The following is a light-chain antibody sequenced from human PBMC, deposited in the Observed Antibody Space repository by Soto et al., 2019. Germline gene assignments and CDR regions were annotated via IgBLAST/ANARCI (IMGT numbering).Light chain of an antibody. CDR2: YTD. CDR3: AAWDDSLNGGV. CDR1: SSNIGTTS. Sequence: QSVLTQPPSASGTPGQRVTISCSGSSSNIGTTSVNWYQQLPGTAPKLLIYYTDQRPSGVPDRFSGSESGTSASLAISALQSEDEADYYCAAWDDSLNGGVFGGGTKVTVL. J-gene: IGLJ3*02. V-gene: IGLV1-44*01.